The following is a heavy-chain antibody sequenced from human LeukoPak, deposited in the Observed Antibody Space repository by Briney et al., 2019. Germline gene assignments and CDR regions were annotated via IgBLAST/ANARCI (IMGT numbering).Heavy chain of an antibody. CDR3: GYYYDSSPDY. V-gene: IGHV3-30*02. CDR2: TRYDGFEK. J-gene: IGHJ4*02. Sequence: GGSLGLSCVASGFSFGNFGMHWVRQAPGKGLEWVSSTRYDGFEKNYADSVKGRFTISRDNSKNTLYLQMNSLRAEDTAVYYCGYYYDSSPDYWGQGTLVTVSS. D-gene: IGHD3-22*01. CDR1: GFSFGNFG.